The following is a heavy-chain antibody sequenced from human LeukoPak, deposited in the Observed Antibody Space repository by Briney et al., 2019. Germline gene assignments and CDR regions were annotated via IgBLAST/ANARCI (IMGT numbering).Heavy chain of an antibody. D-gene: IGHD1-26*01. J-gene: IGHJ4*02. Sequence: GGSLRLSCAASAFTFSDHSMHWVRQAPGKGLEWVSSISYDSSNTYYADSVKGRFTISRDNSKNTLNLQLSSLRIEDAAVYYCARVGGGNYHPLDYWGQGTLVTVSS. CDR2: ISYDSSNT. V-gene: IGHV3-30-3*01. CDR1: AFTFSDHS. CDR3: ARVGGGNYHPLDY.